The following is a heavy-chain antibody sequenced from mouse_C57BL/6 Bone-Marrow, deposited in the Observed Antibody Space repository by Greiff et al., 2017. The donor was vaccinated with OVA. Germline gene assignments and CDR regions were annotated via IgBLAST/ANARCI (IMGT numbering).Heavy chain of an antibody. J-gene: IGHJ4*01. CDR1: GFSLTSYG. Sequence: QVQLKESGPGLVQPSQSLSITCTVSGFSLTSYGVHWVRQSPGKGLEWLGVIWRGGSTDYTAAFMSRLSITKDNSKSQVFFKMNSLQADDTAIYYCAKTDYDGYYYAMDYWGRGTSVTVSS. CDR3: AKTDYDGYYYAMDY. D-gene: IGHD2-4*01. CDR2: IWRGGST. V-gene: IGHV2-5*01.